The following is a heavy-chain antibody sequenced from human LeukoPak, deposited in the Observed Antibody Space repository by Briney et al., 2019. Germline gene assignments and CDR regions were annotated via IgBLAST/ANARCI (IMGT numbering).Heavy chain of an antibody. CDR3: ARHELDCSSTSCYMYGGQIDY. CDR2: IYYSGST. Sequence: SETLSLTCTVSGGFISSYYWSWIRQPPGKGLEWIGYIYYSGSTNYNPSLKSRVTISVDTSKNQFSLKLSSVTAADTAVYYCARHELDCSSTSCYMYGGQIDYWGRGTLVTVSS. J-gene: IGHJ4*02. D-gene: IGHD2-2*02. CDR1: GGFISSYY. V-gene: IGHV4-59*08.